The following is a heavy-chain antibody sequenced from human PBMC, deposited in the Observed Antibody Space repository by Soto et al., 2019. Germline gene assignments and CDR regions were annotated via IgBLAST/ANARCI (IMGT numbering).Heavy chain of an antibody. J-gene: IGHJ4*02. CDR1: GYTFTSYG. CDR2: ISAYNGNT. CDR3: ARRGCGSSTSCYDY. D-gene: IGHD2-2*01. V-gene: IGHV1-18*01. Sequence: QVQLVQSGAEVKKPGASVKVSCKASGYTFTSYGISWVRQAPGQGLEWMGWISAYNGNTNYAQKLQGRVTXXTXSXXSTAYMELRSLRSDDTAVYYCARRGCGSSTSCYDYWGQGTLVTVSS.